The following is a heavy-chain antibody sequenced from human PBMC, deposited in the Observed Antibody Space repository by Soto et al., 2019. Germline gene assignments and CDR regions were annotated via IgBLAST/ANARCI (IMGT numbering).Heavy chain of an antibody. CDR1: GFTFSSYG. V-gene: IGHV3-30*18. CDR2: ISYDGSNK. J-gene: IGHJ6*02. D-gene: IGHD5-12*01. Sequence: QVQLVESGGGVVQPGRSLRLSCAASGFTFSSYGMHWVRQAPGKGLEWVAVISYDGSNKYYADSVKGRFTISRDNSKNTLHLQMNSPRAEDTAVYYCAKDSDIGGNSGHYYYGMDVWGQGTTVTVSS. CDR3: AKDSDIGGNSGHYYYGMDV.